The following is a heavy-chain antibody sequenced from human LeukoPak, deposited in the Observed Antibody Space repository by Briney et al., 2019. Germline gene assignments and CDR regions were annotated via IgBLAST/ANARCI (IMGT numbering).Heavy chain of an antibody. Sequence: PGGSLRLSCAASGFTFSRYGMHWVRQAPDKGLEWVAVTSSDGGLKLYADSVKGRFTISRDNSKNTLFLQMNSLRPEDTAVYSCARDPVSDKPDYFDDWGQGTLVTVSS. CDR3: ARDPVSDKPDYFDD. D-gene: IGHD1-14*01. CDR1: GFTFSRYG. CDR2: TSSDGGLK. V-gene: IGHV3-30*03. J-gene: IGHJ4*02.